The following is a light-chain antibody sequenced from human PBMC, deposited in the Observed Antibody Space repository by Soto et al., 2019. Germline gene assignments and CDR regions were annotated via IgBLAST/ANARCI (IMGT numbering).Light chain of an antibody. V-gene: IGLV9-49*01. CDR2: VGTGGIVG. CDR1: SGYSNYK. CDR3: GADHGSGSNFVL. J-gene: IGLJ2*01. Sequence: QLVLTQPPSASASLGASVTLTCTLSSGYSNYKVDWYQQSPGKGPRFVMRVGTGGIVGSKGDGIPDRFSVLGSGLNRYLTIKNIQEEDESDYHCGADHGSGSNFVLFGGGTKLTVL.